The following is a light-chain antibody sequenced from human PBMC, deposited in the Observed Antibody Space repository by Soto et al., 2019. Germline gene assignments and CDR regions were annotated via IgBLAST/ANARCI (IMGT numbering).Light chain of an antibody. Sequence: EIVLTQSPATLSSSPWERATLSCRASQTVNSRLAWYQHKPGQAPRLLIYHTSNRATGIPARFSGSGSGTDFTLTISSLEPEDLAVYYCHQRQSWPRTFGQGTKVDIK. J-gene: IGKJ1*01. CDR2: HTS. CDR3: HQRQSWPRT. CDR1: QTVNSR. V-gene: IGKV3-11*01.